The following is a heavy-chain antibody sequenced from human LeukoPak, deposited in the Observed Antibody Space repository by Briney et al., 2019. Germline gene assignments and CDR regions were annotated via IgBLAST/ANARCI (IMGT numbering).Heavy chain of an antibody. CDR3: ARHTATLVGYYYYGMDV. CDR1: GFTFSDYH. D-gene: IGHD5-18*01. Sequence: GGSLRLSCAASGFTFSDYHMSWIRQAPGKGLEWVSYISSSSSYTNYADSVKGRFTISRDNAKNSLYLQMNSLRAEDTAVYYCARHTATLVGYYYYGMDVWGKGTTVTVSS. J-gene: IGHJ6*04. V-gene: IGHV3-11*06. CDR2: ISSSSSYT.